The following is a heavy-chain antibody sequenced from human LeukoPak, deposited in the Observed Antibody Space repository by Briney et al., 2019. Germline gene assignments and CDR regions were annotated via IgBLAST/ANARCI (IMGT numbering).Heavy chain of an antibody. V-gene: IGHV4-34*01. CDR1: GGSFSGYY. CDR2: IYHSGST. Sequence: SETLSLTCAVYGGSFSGYYWSWIRQPPGKGLEWIGSIYHSGSTYYNPSLKSRVTISVDTSKNHFSLNLSSVTAADTAVYYCARVKGGYAYFDYWGQGTLVTVSS. J-gene: IGHJ4*02. CDR3: ARVKGGYAYFDY. D-gene: IGHD5-12*01.